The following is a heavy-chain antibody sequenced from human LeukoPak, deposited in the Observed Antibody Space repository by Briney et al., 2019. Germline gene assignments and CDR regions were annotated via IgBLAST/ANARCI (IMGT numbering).Heavy chain of an antibody. J-gene: IGHJ4*02. CDR3: ARDSAPNLLAYFDY. D-gene: IGHD2/OR15-2a*01. CDR2: IYYSGYT. V-gene: IGHV4-39*07. Sequence: SETLSLTCTVSGGSISNRSNFWGWIRQTPGKGLEWFGSIYYSGYTYYNPSLKSRVTISVDTSKNQFSLRLNSVTAADTAVYYCARDSAPNLLAYFDYWGQGILVTVSS. CDR1: GGSISNRSNF.